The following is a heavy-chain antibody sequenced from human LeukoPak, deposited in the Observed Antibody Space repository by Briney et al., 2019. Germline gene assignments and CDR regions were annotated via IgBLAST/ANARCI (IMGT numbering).Heavy chain of an antibody. D-gene: IGHD6-13*01. V-gene: IGHV4-38-2*02. Sequence: SETLSLTCTVSGASLSTYYWSWIRQPAGKGLEWIGSIYHSGSTYYNPSLKSRVTISVDTSKNQFSLKLSSVTAADTAVYYCARDVVAAAGTWDYWGQGTLVTVSS. CDR3: ARDVVAAAGTWDY. J-gene: IGHJ4*02. CDR2: IYHSGST. CDR1: GASLSTYY.